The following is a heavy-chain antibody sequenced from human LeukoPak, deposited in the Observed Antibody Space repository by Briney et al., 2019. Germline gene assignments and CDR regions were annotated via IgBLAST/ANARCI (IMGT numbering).Heavy chain of an antibody. CDR2: IYTSGDT. CDR3: ARGPLVRGLNCFDP. J-gene: IGHJ5*02. Sequence: SDTLSLTCTVSSGSINNNYWSWIRQPAGKQLEWIGRIYTSGDTNYNPSLRSRVTMSVDTSKKQVSLKLTSVTAADTAVYYCARGPLVRGLNCFDPWGQGTLVTVSS. V-gene: IGHV4-4*07. CDR1: SGSINNNY. D-gene: IGHD3-10*01.